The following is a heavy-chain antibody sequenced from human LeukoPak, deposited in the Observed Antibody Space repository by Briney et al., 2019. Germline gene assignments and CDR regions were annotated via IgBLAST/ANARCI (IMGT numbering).Heavy chain of an antibody. J-gene: IGHJ4*02. CDR3: ARGSYCSSTTCGNFDY. V-gene: IGHV3-74*01. CDR2: IDSDGSST. Sequence: PGGSPRLSCAASGFTFSSYRMHWVRQAPGKGLVWVSRIDSDGSSTSYADSVKGRFTISRDNAKNTLYLQMNSLSAEDTAVYYCARGSYCSSTTCGNFDYWGQGTLVTVSS. D-gene: IGHD2-2*01. CDR1: GFTFSSYR.